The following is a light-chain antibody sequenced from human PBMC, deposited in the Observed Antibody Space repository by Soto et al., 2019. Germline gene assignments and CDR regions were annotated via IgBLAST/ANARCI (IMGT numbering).Light chain of an antibody. CDR1: QSISNH. J-gene: IGKJ1*01. CDR2: AAS. CDR3: QQSYSSPPT. Sequence: DIQMTQSPSSLSASVGDRVTITCRASQSISNHLNWYQQKPGKAPKLLIFAASSLQSGVPSRFSGSRSGPDFTLTISSLQPEDFATYYCQQSYSSPPTCGQGTKVDIK. V-gene: IGKV1-39*01.